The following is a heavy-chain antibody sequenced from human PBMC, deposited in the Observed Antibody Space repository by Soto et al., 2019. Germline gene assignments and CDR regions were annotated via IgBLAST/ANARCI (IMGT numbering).Heavy chain of an antibody. CDR2: IYHSGST. J-gene: IGHJ3*02. D-gene: IGHD2-21*02. V-gene: IGHV4-30-2*01. Sequence: QLQLQESGSGLVKPSQTLSLTCAVSGGSISSGGYSWSWIRQPPGKGLEWIGYIYHSGSTYYNPSLKSRVTISVDTSKNQFSLKLSSVTAADTAVYYCASAYCGGDCYNTDAFDIWGQGTMVTVSS. CDR3: ASAYCGGDCYNTDAFDI. CDR1: GGSISSGGYS.